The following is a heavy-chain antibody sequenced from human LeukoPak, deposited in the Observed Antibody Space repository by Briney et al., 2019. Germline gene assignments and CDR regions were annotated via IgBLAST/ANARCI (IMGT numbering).Heavy chain of an antibody. CDR3: ARRFSYGSGRYGMDV. CDR2: ISYSGNT. Sequence: SETLSLTCTVSGVSISNRNSCWGWIRPSPGMGLEWIGTISYSGNTLYNPSLKSRITISMDTSKNQFSLRLNSVTAADTAVYFCARRFSYGSGRYGMDVWGQGTTVTVSS. CDR1: GVSISNRNSC. J-gene: IGHJ6*02. V-gene: IGHV4-39*01. D-gene: IGHD3-10*01.